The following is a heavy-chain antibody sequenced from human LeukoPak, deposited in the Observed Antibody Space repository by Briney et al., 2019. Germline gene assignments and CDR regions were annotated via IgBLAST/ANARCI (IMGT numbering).Heavy chain of an antibody. CDR1: GGSFSGYY. CDR3: AREAPTYYDFWSGSLPGYHYMDV. CDR2: INHSGST. D-gene: IGHD3-3*01. V-gene: IGHV4-34*01. Sequence: SETLSLTCAVYGGSFSGYYWSWIRQPPGKGLEWIGEINHSGSTNYNPSLKSRVTISVDTSKNQFSLKLSSVTAADTAVYYCAREAPTYYDFWSGSLPGYHYMDVWGKGTTVTVSS. J-gene: IGHJ6*03.